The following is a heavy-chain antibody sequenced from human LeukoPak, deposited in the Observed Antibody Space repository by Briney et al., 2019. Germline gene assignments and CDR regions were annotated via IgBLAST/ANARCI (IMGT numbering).Heavy chain of an antibody. V-gene: IGHV3-33*01. CDR1: GFTFSSFG. D-gene: IGHD2-15*01. J-gene: IGHJ6*02. Sequence: GGSLRLSCAASGFTFSSFGMHWVRQAPGKGLEWVAVIWYDGSNKYYADSVKGRFTISRDNSKDTLYLQMNSLRAEDTAVYYCARDGDITPTDVWGQGTTVTVSS. CDR2: IWYDGSNK. CDR3: ARDGDITPTDV.